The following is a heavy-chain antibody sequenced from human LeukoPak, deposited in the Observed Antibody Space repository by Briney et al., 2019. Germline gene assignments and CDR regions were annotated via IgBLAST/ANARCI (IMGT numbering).Heavy chain of an antibody. CDR3: ARRSVIAAAGTGSDY. CDR2: IYPRDSDT. V-gene: IGHV5-51*01. D-gene: IGHD6-13*01. CDR1: GYSFTSYW. Sequence: GESLKISCKGSGYSFTSYWIGWVRQMPGKGLEWMGIIYPRDSDTRYSPSFQGQVTISVDKSISIAYLQWSSLKASDTAMYYCARRSVIAAAGTGSDYWGQGTLVTVSS. J-gene: IGHJ4*02.